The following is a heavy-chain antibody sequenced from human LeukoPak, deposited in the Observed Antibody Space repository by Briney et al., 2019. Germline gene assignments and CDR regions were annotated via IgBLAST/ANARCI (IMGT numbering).Heavy chain of an antibody. CDR3: ARDVWFGPNLPDY. V-gene: IGHV3-23*01. D-gene: IGHD3-10*01. J-gene: IGHJ4*02. CDR2: ISGSGGST. CDR1: GFTFSSSA. Sequence: PGGSPRLSCAASGFTFSSSAMSWVRHAPGKGLEWVSGISGSGGSTDYADSVKGRFTISRDNAKNLLYLQMNSLRAEDTAVYYCARDVWFGPNLPDYWGQGTLVTVSS.